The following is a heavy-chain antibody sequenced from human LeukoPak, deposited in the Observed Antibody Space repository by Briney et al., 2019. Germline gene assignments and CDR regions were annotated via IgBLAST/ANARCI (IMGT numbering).Heavy chain of an antibody. CDR3: ARGRAQYYGSGSYYTSRSSPFDY. CDR1: GGSFSGYY. CDR2: INHSGST. V-gene: IGHV4-34*01. Sequence: SETLSLTCAVYGGSFSGYYWSWIRQPPGKGLEWIGEINHSGSTNYNPSLKSRDTISVDTSKNQFSLKLSSVTAADTAVYYCARGRAQYYGSGSYYTSRSSPFDYWGQGTLVTVSS. J-gene: IGHJ4*02. D-gene: IGHD3-10*01.